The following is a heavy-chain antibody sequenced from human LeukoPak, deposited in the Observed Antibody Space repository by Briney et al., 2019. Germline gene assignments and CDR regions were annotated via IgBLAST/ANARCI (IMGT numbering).Heavy chain of an antibody. V-gene: IGHV1-18*01. CDR2: ISAYNGNT. CDR1: GYTFTSYG. J-gene: IGHJ6*02. D-gene: IGHD2-2*02. Sequence: ASVKVSCKASGYTFTSYGISWVRQAPGQGLEWMGWISAYNGNTNYAQKLQGRVTMTTDTSTSTAYMELRSLRSDDTAVYYCARDNRYCSSTSCYTDYYYYGMDVWGQGTTVTVSS. CDR3: ARDNRYCSSTSCYTDYYYYGMDV.